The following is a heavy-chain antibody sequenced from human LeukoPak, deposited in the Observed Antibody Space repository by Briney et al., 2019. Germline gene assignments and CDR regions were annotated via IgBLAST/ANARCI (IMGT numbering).Heavy chain of an antibody. D-gene: IGHD3-10*01. Sequence: SETLSLTCTVSGGSISSSDNYWGWIRQPPGKGLEWIGTIYYSGSTYYNPSLKSRVTISVDTSKNQFSLKVTSVTAADTALYYCARHDPDGGSTKRFDPLGQGTLVTVSS. CDR2: IYYSGST. CDR3: ARHDPDGGSTKRFDP. V-gene: IGHV4-39*01. CDR1: GGSISSSDNY. J-gene: IGHJ5*02.